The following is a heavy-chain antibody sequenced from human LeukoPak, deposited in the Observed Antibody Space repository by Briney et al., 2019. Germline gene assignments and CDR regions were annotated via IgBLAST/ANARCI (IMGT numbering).Heavy chain of an antibody. CDR1: GGTFSSYA. CDR2: IIPIFGTA. D-gene: IGHD6-13*01. V-gene: IGHV1-69*13. CDR3: ASHGYSYGPRYSSSWSFDY. J-gene: IGHJ4*02. Sequence: ASVKVSCKASGGTFSSYAISWVRQAPGQGLEWMGGIIPIFGTANYAQKFQGRVTITADESTSTAYMELSSLRSEDTAVYYCASHGYSYGPRYSSSWSFDYWGQGTLVTVSS.